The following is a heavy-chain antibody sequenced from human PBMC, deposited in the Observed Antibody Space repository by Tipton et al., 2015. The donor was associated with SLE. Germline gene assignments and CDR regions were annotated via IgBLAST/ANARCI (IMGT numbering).Heavy chain of an antibody. V-gene: IGHV3-7*01. CDR2: IKQDGSEK. CDR1: GLAFSTYW. D-gene: IGHD1/OR15-1a*01. J-gene: IGHJ6*02. Sequence: SLRLSCAASGLAFSTYWMRWVRQVPGKGLGWVANIKQDGSEKYYVGSVKGRFTISRDNAKNSLYLQMSRLRAEDTAVYYCARSPVNNLRYGMDVWGQGTTVTVSS. CDR3: ARSPVNNLRYGMDV.